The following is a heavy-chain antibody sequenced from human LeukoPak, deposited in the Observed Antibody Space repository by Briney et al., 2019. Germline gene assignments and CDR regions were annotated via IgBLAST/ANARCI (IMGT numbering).Heavy chain of an antibody. Sequence: GASVKVSFKASGYTFTGYYMHWVRQAPGQGLEWMGWINPNSGGTNYAQKFQGRVTMTRDTSISTAYMELSRLRSDDTAVYYCARDRALMVRGVIITLFYWGQGTLVTVSS. CDR1: GYTFTGYY. D-gene: IGHD3-10*01. V-gene: IGHV1-2*02. CDR2: INPNSGGT. CDR3: ARDRALMVRGVIITLFY. J-gene: IGHJ4*02.